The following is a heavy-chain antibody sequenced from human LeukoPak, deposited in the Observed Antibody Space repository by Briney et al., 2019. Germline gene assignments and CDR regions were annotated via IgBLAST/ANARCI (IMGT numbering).Heavy chain of an antibody. CDR2: IYYSGST. V-gene: IGHV4-59*01. CDR3: ARLGYSSSSYGVYYYYYGMDV. J-gene: IGHJ6*02. D-gene: IGHD6-13*01. Sequence: SETLSLICTVSGGSISSYYWSWLRQPPGKGLEWIGYIYYSGSTNYNPSLKSRVTISVDTSKNQSSLKLSSVTAADTAVYYCARLGYSSSSYGVYYYYYGMDVWGQGTTVTVSS. CDR1: GGSISSYY.